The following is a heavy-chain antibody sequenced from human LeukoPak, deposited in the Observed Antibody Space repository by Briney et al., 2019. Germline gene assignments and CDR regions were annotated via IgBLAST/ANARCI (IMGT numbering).Heavy chain of an antibody. J-gene: IGHJ4*02. CDR3: AKVPIWFGESVFDY. D-gene: IGHD3-10*01. CDR1: GFTFDDYG. CDR2: INWNGGST. V-gene: IGHV3-20*04. Sequence: GGSLRLSCAASGFTFDDYGMSWVRQAPGKGLEWVSGINWNGGSTGYADSVKGRFTISRDNAKNSLYLQMNSLRAEDTAVYYCAKVPIWFGESVFDYWGQGTLVTVSS.